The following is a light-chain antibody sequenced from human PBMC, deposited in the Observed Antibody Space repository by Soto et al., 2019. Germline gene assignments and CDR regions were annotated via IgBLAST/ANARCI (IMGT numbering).Light chain of an antibody. CDR1: SSNIGAGKY. CDR2: GDT. J-gene: IGLJ7*01. CDR3: QSYDRGLSASV. V-gene: IGLV1-40*01. Sequence: HSVLTQPPSVSGAPGQRVTISCTGSSSNIGAGKYVHWYQQLPGRAPKLLIYGDTNRPSGVPDRFSASKSGTSASLAITGLQAEDEADYHCQSYDRGLSASVFGGGTQLTVL.